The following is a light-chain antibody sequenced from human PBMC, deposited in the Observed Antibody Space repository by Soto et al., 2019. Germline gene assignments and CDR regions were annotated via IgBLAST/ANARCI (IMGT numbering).Light chain of an antibody. CDR3: RSYAGTNRV. Sequence: QSALTQAPSASGSPGQSVTISCTGTSSDVGANNYVSWYQQHPGKAPKLMIYEVTKRPSGVPDRFSGSKSGNTASLTVSGLQAEDEADYYCRSYAGTNRVFGTGTKLTVL. J-gene: IGLJ1*01. CDR1: SSDVGANNY. V-gene: IGLV2-8*01. CDR2: EVT.